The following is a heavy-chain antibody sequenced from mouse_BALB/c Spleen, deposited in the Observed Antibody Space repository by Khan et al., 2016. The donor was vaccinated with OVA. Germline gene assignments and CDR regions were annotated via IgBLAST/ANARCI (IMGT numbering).Heavy chain of an antibody. V-gene: IGHV3-2*02. CDR3: ARGNYYGYDFDY. Sequence: VQLKESGPGLVKPSQSLSLTCTVTGYSITSGYAWNWIRQFPGNKLEWMGYISYSGGTSYNPSLKSRISFTLDTSKNPFFLQLNSVTTEDTATYYCARGNYYGYDFDYWGQGTTLTVSS. J-gene: IGHJ2*01. D-gene: IGHD1-2*01. CDR2: ISYSGGT. CDR1: GYSITSGYA.